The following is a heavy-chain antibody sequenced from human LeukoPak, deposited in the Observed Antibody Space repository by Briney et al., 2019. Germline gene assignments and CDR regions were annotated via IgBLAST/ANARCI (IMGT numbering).Heavy chain of an antibody. D-gene: IGHD2-8*01. J-gene: IGHJ6*03. CDR3: ARDQYCTNGVCYRPYDYCYMDV. CDR2: IYTSGST. CDR1: GGSISSYY. Sequence: SETLSLTCTVSGGSISSYYWSWLRQPAGKGLEWIGRIYTSGSTNYNPSLKSRVTMSVDTSKNQFSLKLSSVTAADTAVYYCARDQYCTNGVCYRPYDYCYMDVWGKGTTVTVSS. V-gene: IGHV4-4*07.